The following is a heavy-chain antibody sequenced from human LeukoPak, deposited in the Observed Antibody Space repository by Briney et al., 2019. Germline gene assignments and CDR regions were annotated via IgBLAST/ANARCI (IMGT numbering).Heavy chain of an antibody. D-gene: IGHD3-22*01. CDR1: GGSISSYY. J-gene: IGHJ6*03. CDR3: ARFYYDSSGSYYYYMDV. CDR2: IYYSGST. Sequence: KPSETLSLTCTASGGSISSYYWSWIRQPPRKGLEWIGYIYYSGSTNYIPSLKSRVTISVDTSKNQFSLKLSSVTAAYMFVYYCARFYYDSSGSYYYYMDVWGKGTTVTVSS. V-gene: IGHV4-59*01.